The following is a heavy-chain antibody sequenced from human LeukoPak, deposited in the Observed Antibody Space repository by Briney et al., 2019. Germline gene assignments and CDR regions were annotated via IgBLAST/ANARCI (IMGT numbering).Heavy chain of an antibody. CDR3: ARVVVVAATDYLDY. Sequence: GGSLRLSCAASGFTFSSYSMNWVRQAPGKGLEWVSSISSSSSYIYYADSVKGRFTISRDNAKNSLYLQMNSLRAEDTAVYYCARVVVVAATDYLDYWGQGTLVTVSS. V-gene: IGHV3-21*01. J-gene: IGHJ4*02. CDR1: GFTFSSYS. CDR2: ISSSSSYI. D-gene: IGHD2-15*01.